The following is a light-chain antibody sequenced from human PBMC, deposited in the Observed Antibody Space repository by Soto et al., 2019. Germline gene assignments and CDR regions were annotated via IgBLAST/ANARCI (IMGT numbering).Light chain of an antibody. CDR1: QSVSGN. Sequence: EVMGTQSPATLSVSPGERSTLSCRASQSVSGNFAWYQQKPGQPPRLLIYGASTRATGIPARFRGSGSGKEFTLTISSLQYEDFAVYYCQQYDRWPTFGQGTKVEIK. J-gene: IGKJ1*01. CDR3: QQYDRWPT. CDR2: GAS. V-gene: IGKV3-15*01.